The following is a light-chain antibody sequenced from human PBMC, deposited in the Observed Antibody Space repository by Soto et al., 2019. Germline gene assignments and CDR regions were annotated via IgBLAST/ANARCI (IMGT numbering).Light chain of an antibody. Sequence: DIQMTQSPSSLSASVGDRVTITCRASQSISSYLNWYQQKPGKVPKLLIYAASSLQGGVPSRFSGSGSGTDFTLTISSRQPEDFATYYCQQSFSAPWTFGQGTKVDIK. V-gene: IGKV1-39*01. J-gene: IGKJ1*01. CDR3: QQSFSAPWT. CDR1: QSISSY. CDR2: AAS.